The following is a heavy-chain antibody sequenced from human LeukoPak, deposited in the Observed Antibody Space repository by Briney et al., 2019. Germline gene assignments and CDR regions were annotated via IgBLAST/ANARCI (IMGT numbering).Heavy chain of an antibody. CDR2: ISSSSSYI. J-gene: IGHJ5*02. CDR1: GFTFSSYS. Sequence: GGSLRLSCAASGFTFSSYSMNWVRQAPGKGLEWVSSISSSSSYIYYADSVKGRFTISRDNAKNSLYLQMNSLRAEDTAVYYCTFHDSGDYSLPWGQGTLVTVSS. CDR3: TFHDSGDYSLP. V-gene: IGHV3-21*01. D-gene: IGHD4-17*01.